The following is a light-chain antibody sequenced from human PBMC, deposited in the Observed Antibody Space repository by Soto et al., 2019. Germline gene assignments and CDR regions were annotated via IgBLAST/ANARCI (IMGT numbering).Light chain of an antibody. CDR1: QSISSW. Sequence: DIQMPQSPSTLPASVGDRVTITCRASQSISSWLAWYQQKPGKAPKLLIYKASSLESGVPSRVSGSGSGTEFTLTISSLQADDFATYYCQQYNSYWTFGQGTKVVIK. CDR2: KAS. CDR3: QQYNSYWT. V-gene: IGKV1-5*03. J-gene: IGKJ1*01.